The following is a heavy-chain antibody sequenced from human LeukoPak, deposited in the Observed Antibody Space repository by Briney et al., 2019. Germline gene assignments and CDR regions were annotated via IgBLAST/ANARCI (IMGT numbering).Heavy chain of an antibody. CDR2: IKQDGSEK. CDR3: ASGSITIFGVVIPHDAFDI. D-gene: IGHD3-3*01. Sequence: GGSLRLSCAASGFTFSSYWMSWVRQAPGKGLEWVANIKQDGSEKYYVDSVKGRFTTSRDNAKNSLYLQMNSLRAEDTAVYYCASGSITIFGVVIPHDAFDIWGQGTMVTVSS. CDR1: GFTFSSYW. V-gene: IGHV3-7*01. J-gene: IGHJ3*02.